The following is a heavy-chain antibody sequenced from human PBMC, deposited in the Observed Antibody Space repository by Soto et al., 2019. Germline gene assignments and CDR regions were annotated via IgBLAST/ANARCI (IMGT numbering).Heavy chain of an antibody. CDR2: IKQDGSEK. D-gene: IGHD3-10*01. V-gene: IGHV3-7*03. CDR3: ARETWARRVAARHITMVPDV. CDR1: GFTFSSYW. J-gene: IGHJ6*02. Sequence: PGGSLRLSCAASGFTFSSYWMSWVRQAPGKGLEWVANIKQDGSEKYYVDSVKGRFTISRDNAKNSLYLQMNSPRAEDTAVYYCARETWARRVAARHITMVPDVWGQGTTVTVSS.